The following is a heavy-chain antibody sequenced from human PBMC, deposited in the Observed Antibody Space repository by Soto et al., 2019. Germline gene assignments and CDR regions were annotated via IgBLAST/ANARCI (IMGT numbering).Heavy chain of an antibody. Sequence: SLRLSCAASGFTFSSNYMSWVRKAPGKGLEWVTIIYSGGGTYYAGSVKGRFTISRDNSKNTLYLQMNSLRAEDTAVYYCARGVDDYYYYYAMDVWGQGTTVTVSS. J-gene: IGHJ6*02. CDR3: ARGVDDYYYYYAMDV. CDR2: IYSGGGT. V-gene: IGHV3-66*01. D-gene: IGHD2-15*01. CDR1: GFTFSSNY.